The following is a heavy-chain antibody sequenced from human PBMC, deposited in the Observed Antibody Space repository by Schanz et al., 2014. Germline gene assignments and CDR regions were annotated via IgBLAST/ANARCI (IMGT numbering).Heavy chain of an antibody. CDR3: AKDLGGYSSSRIEYFQH. Sequence: EVQLVESGGGLVQPGGSLRLSCAASGFTFSSYAMSWVRQAPGKGLEWVSAISGSGGSTYYADSVKGRFTISRDNSKNPLYLQMNSLRAEDTAVYYCAKDLGGYSSSRIEYFQHWGQGTLVTVSS. D-gene: IGHD6-13*01. CDR1: GFTFSSYA. CDR2: ISGSGGST. V-gene: IGHV3-23*04. J-gene: IGHJ1*01.